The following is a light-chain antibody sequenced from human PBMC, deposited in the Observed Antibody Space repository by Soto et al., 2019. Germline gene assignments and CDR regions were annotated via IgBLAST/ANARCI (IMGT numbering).Light chain of an antibody. CDR2: GAS. J-gene: IGKJ5*01. CDR1: QSVSSY. V-gene: IGKV3-15*01. Sequence: EIVLTQSPATLSLSPGERATLSCMASQSVSSYLAWYQQRPGQAPRLLIYGASTRATGIPARFSGSGSGTEFTLTISSLQSEDFAVYYCQQYKNWPPITFGQGTRLEIK. CDR3: QQYKNWPPIT.